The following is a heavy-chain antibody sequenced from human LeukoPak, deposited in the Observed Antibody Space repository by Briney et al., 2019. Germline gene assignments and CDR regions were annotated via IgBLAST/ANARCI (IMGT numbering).Heavy chain of an antibody. CDR1: GFTFDDYA. CDR2: ISWNSGSI. D-gene: IGHD1-26*01. V-gene: IGHV3-9*01. Sequence: GGSLRLSCAASGFTFDDYAMHWVRQAPGKGLEWVSGISWNSGSIGYADSVKGRFTISRDNAKNSLYLQMNSLRAEDTALYYCAKGNFILVGPGSAFDIWGQGTMVTVSS. J-gene: IGHJ3*02. CDR3: AKGNFILVGPGSAFDI.